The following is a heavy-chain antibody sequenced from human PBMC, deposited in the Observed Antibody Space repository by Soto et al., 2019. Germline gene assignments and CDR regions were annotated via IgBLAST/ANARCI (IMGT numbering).Heavy chain of an antibody. J-gene: IGHJ4*02. CDR3: ARGRDYYGSGSQPYYFDY. V-gene: IGHV4-30-2*01. CDR2: IYHSGST. Sequence: QRQLQESGSGLVKPSQTLSLTCAVSGGSISSGGYSWSWIRQPPGKGLEWIGYIYHSGSTYYNPSLKSRVTIAVDRSKNQFSLKLSSVTAADTAVYYCARGRDYYGSGSQPYYFDYWGQGTLVTVSS. D-gene: IGHD3-10*01. CDR1: GGSISSGGYS.